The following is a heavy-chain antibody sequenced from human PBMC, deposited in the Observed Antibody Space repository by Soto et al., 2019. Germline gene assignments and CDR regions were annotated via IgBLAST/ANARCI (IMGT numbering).Heavy chain of an antibody. V-gene: IGHV3-23*01. D-gene: IGHD6-19*01. J-gene: IGHJ4*02. Sequence: EVQLLESGGGLVQPGGSLRLSCAASGFTFSSYAMSWVRQAPGKGLEWVSAISGSGGSTYYADSVKGRFTISRDNSKNTPYLQMNSLRAEDTAVYYCAAGEVAVAGTWSYWGQGTLVTVSS. CDR1: GFTFSSYA. CDR2: ISGSGGST. CDR3: AAGEVAVAGTWSY.